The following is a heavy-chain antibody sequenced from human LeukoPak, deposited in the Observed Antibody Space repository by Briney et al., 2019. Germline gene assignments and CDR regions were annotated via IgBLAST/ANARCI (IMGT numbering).Heavy chain of an antibody. CDR2: INWNGGST. J-gene: IGHJ4*02. D-gene: IGHD3-3*01. Sequence: GGSLRLSCAASGFTFDDYGMSWVRQAPGKGLGWVSGINWNGGSTGYADSVKGRFTISRDNAKNSLYLQMNSLRAEDTAVYYCARERYDSWSGYFLLWGQGTLVTVSS. CDR3: ARERYDSWSGYFLL. CDR1: GFTFDDYG. V-gene: IGHV3-20*04.